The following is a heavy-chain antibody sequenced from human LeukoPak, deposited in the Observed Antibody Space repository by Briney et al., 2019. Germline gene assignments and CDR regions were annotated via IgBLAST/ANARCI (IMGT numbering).Heavy chain of an antibody. CDR3: ARGDFGRYAFDF. J-gene: IGHJ3*01. V-gene: IGHV3-11*01. CDR1: GFTFSNYY. CDR2: INTIGTTI. D-gene: IGHD2/OR15-2a*01. Sequence: GGSLRLSCAASGFTFSNYYMSWIRQAPGKGLEWVSYINTIGTTIYYADSLKGRFTISRDNAKNPLSLQMDSLRAEDTAVYYCARGDFGRYAFDFRGQGTMVTVSS.